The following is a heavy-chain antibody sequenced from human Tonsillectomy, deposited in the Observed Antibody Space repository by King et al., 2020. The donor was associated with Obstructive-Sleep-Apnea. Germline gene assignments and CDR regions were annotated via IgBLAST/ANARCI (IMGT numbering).Heavy chain of an antibody. CDR1: GGSIRSYY. D-gene: IGHD1-1*01. CDR2: IYNSATT. Sequence: VQLQESGPGLVKPSETLSLTCTVSGGSIRSYYWSWIRQPPGKGLEWIGYIYNSATTKYNPSLKSRVTISVETSKNQFSLKLSSLTAADTAVYYCARHSRPTGIAGYWGQGTLVTVSS. V-gene: IGHV4-59*08. CDR3: ARHSRPTGIAGY. J-gene: IGHJ4*02.